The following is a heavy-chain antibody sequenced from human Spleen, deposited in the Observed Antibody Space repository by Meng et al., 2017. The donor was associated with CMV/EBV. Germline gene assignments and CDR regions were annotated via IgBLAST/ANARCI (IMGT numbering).Heavy chain of an antibody. CDR1: GGTFSSYA. Sequence: ASVKVSCKASGGTFSSYAISWVRQAPGQGLEWMGVINPAGGRTSYAQKFQGRVTMTWDTSTSTVYMELSSLRSEDRAVYYCARGDCSSTSCYLLDYWGQGTLVTVSS. CDR2: INPAGGRT. V-gene: IGHV1-46*01. CDR3: ARGDCSSTSCYLLDY. J-gene: IGHJ4*02. D-gene: IGHD2-2*01.